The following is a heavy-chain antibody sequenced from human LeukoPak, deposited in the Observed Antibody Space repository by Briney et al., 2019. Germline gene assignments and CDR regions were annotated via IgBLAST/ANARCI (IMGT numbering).Heavy chain of an antibody. CDR3: ARNQDYGVYNSVGAFDI. J-gene: IGHJ3*02. CDR2: ISSTSGST. CDR1: GFTFSSCA. V-gene: IGHV3-23*01. D-gene: IGHD4-17*01. Sequence: GGSLRLSCVASGFTFSSCAMSWVRQAPGKGLEWVSAISSTSGSTYYADSVKGRSTVSRDNSKNTLYLQMNSLTADDTAVYYCARNQDYGVYNSVGAFDIWGQGTMVTVSS.